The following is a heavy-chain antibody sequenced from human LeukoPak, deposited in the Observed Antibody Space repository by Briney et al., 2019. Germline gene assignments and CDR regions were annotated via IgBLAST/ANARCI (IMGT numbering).Heavy chain of an antibody. J-gene: IGHJ4*02. D-gene: IGHD3-10*01. CDR2: ISGSGGST. V-gene: IGHV3-23*01. Sequence: GGSLRLSCAASGVSVSRNYMSWVRQAPGKGLEWVSAISGSGGSTYYADSVKGRFTISRDNSKNTLYLQMNSLRAEDTAVYYCAKERYYYGSGNEANWGQGTLVTVSS. CDR1: GVSVSRNY. CDR3: AKERYYYGSGNEAN.